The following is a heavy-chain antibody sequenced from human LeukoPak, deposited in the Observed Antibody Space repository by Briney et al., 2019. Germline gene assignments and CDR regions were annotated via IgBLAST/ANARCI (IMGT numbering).Heavy chain of an antibody. D-gene: IGHD5-12*01. V-gene: IGHV1-18*01. Sequence: GASVKVSCKASGYTFTSYGISWVRQAPGQGLEWMGWISAYNGNTNYAQKLQGRVTMTTDTSTSTAYMELRSLRSDDTAVYYCARDQAYSGYDYPLNYWGQGTLVTVSS. CDR1: GYTFTSYG. J-gene: IGHJ4*02. CDR2: ISAYNGNT. CDR3: ARDQAYSGYDYPLNY.